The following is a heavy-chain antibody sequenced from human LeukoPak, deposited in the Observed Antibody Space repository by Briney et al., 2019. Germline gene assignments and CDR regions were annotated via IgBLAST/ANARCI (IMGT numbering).Heavy chain of an antibody. CDR3: ARAMYDSSGYYFWYFDY. V-gene: IGHV3-21*01. Sequence: GGSPRLSCAASGFTFSSYSMNWVRQAPGKGLEWVSSISSSSSYIYYADSVKGRFTISRDNAKNSLYLQMNSLRAEDTAVYYCARAMYDSSGYYFWYFDYWGQGTLVTVSS. D-gene: IGHD3-22*01. J-gene: IGHJ4*02. CDR1: GFTFSSYS. CDR2: ISSSSSYI.